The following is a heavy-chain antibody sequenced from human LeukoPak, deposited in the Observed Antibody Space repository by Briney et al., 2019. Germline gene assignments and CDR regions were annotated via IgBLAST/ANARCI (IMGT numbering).Heavy chain of an antibody. Sequence: PGGSLRLSCAASGFTFSDYYMSWIRQAPGKGLEWVSYISSSGSTIYYADSVKGRFTISRDNAKNSLYLQMNSLRAEDTAVYYCARDSSYDILTGYGDYYYGMDVWGQGTTVNVSS. V-gene: IGHV3-11*01. J-gene: IGHJ6*02. CDR2: ISSSGSTI. CDR1: GFTFSDYY. D-gene: IGHD3-9*01. CDR3: ARDSSYDILTGYGDYYYGMDV.